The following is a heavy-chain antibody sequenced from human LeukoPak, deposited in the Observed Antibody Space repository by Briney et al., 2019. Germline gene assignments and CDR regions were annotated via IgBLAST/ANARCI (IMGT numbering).Heavy chain of an antibody. D-gene: IGHD3-22*01. CDR3: ARSTMIVDDAFDI. CDR2: ISSSSSYI. V-gene: IGHV3-21*01. CDR1: GFTFSSYS. J-gene: IGHJ3*02. Sequence: GGSLRPSCAASGFTFSSYSMNWVRQAPGKGLEWVSSISSSSSYIYYADSVKGRFTISRDNAKNSLYLQMNSLRAEDTAVYYCARSTMIVDDAFDIWGQGTMVTVSS.